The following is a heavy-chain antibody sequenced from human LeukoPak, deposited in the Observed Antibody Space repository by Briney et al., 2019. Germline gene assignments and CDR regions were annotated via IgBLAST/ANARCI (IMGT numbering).Heavy chain of an antibody. Sequence: SETLSLTCTVSGGSIGSNYWAWIRQPPGKGLEYIGYIYYTGATNYNPSLKSRVTISVDTSKNQFSLKMTSVTAADTAVYFCAKYGNSGWVIDNWGQGTLVTVSS. V-gene: IGHV4-59*08. D-gene: IGHD6-19*01. J-gene: IGHJ4*02. CDR1: GGSIGSNY. CDR2: IYYTGAT. CDR3: AKYGNSGWVIDN.